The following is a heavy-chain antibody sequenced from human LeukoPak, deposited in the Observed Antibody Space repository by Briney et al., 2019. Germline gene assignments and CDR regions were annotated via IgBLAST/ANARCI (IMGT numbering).Heavy chain of an antibody. J-gene: IGHJ4*02. V-gene: IGHV3-23*01. CDR2: ISGSGGTT. Sequence: GGSLRLSCAVSGITLSNYGMSWVRQAPGKGLEWVAGISGSGGTTNYADSVKGRFTISRDNPKNTLFLHMNSLRAEDTAVYFCAKRGVVIRVILVGFHKEAYYFDSWGQGALVTISS. D-gene: IGHD3-22*01. CDR3: AKRGVVIRVILVGFHKEAYYFDS. CDR1: GITLSNYG.